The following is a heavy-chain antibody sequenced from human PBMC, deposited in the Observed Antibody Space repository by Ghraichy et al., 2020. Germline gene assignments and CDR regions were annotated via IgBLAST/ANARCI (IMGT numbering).Heavy chain of an antibody. CDR1: GYSFTSYW. CDR2: IYPGDSDT. V-gene: IGHV5-51*01. CDR3: ARQGYGDSPDAPLGWYFDL. J-gene: IGHJ2*01. Sequence: GESLNISCKGSGYSFTSYWIGWVRQMPGKGLEWMGIIYPGDSDTRYSPSFQGQVTISADKSISTAYLQWSSLKASDTAMYYCARQGYGDSPDAPLGWYFDLWGRGTLVTVSS. D-gene: IGHD4-17*01.